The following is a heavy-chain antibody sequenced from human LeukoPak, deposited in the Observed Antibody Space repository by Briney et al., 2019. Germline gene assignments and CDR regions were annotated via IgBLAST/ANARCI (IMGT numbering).Heavy chain of an antibody. Sequence: PSETLSLTCTVSGGSISTSYWSWIRQPPGKGLEWIGYIYYSGSTNYNPSLKSRVTISLDTSKSQFSLKLSSVTAADTAVYYCARSRRSTVTIDLDYWGQGTLVTVSS. J-gene: IGHJ4*02. CDR3: ARSRRSTVTIDLDY. V-gene: IGHV4-59*01. CDR2: IYYSGST. CDR1: GGSISTSY. D-gene: IGHD4-11*01.